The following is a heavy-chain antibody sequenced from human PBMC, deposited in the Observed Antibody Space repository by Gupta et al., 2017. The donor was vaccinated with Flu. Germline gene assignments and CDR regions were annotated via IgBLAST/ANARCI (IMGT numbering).Heavy chain of an antibody. Sequence: EVHLVESGGGLVQPGGSLRLSCAASGFTFDTYAMSWVRQAPGKGLEWVSSISDSGGDTDDAESVQGRFTISRDNSKNILYLQMDSLRGEDTALYYCAKDSDPGGWFDKWGQGTLVTVPS. J-gene: IGHJ5*02. CDR2: ISDSGGDT. CDR1: GFTFDTYA. D-gene: IGHD2-15*01. V-gene: IGHV3-23*04. CDR3: AKDSDPGGWFDK.